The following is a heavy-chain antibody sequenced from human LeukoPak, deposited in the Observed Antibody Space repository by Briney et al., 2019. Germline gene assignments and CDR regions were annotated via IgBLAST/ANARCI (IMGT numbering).Heavy chain of an antibody. CDR3: ARAVAGTGYYYYYYMDV. CDR1: GGSISSNSYY. V-gene: IGHV4-39*07. D-gene: IGHD6-19*01. J-gene: IGHJ6*03. Sequence: PSETLSLTCTVSGGSISSNSYYWGWIRQPPGKGLKWIGSIYYSGSTYYNPSLKSRVTISVDTSKNQFSLKLSSVTAADTAVYYCARAVAGTGYYYYYYMDVWGKGTTVTISS. CDR2: IYYSGST.